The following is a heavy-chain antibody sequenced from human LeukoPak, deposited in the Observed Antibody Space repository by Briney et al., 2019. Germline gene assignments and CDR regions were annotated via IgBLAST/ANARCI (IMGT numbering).Heavy chain of an antibody. V-gene: IGHV1-18*01. D-gene: IGHD3-22*01. CDR3: ASLKNYYDSSGYLVTDAFDI. CDR2: ISGYNGNT. Sequence: ASVKVSCKASGYAFTSYGISWVRQAPGQGLEWMGWISGYNGNTNYAQKLQGRVTMTTDTSTSTAYMELRSLKSDDTAVYYCASLKNYYDSSGYLVTDAFDIWGQGTMVTVSS. CDR1: GYAFTSYG. J-gene: IGHJ3*02.